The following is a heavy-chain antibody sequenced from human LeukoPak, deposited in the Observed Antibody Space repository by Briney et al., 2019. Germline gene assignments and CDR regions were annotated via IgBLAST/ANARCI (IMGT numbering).Heavy chain of an antibody. V-gene: IGHV1-18*04. CDR3: ARDIVVVPAAKSENFDY. CDR1: GYTFTSYG. D-gene: IGHD2-2*01. Sequence: ASVKVSCKASGYTFTSYGISWVRQAPGQGLEWMGWISAYNGNTNYAQKLQGRVTMTTDTSTSTAYMELRSLRSDDTAVYYCARDIVVVPAAKSENFDYWGQGTLVTVYS. J-gene: IGHJ4*02. CDR2: ISAYNGNT.